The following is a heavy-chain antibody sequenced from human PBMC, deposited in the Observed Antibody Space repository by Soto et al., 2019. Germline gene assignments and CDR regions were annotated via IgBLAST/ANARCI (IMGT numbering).Heavy chain of an antibody. D-gene: IGHD4-17*01. Sequence: SETLSLTCTVSGCSISSYYWSWIRQPPGKGLEWIGYIYYSGSTNYNPSLKSRVTISVDTSKNQFSLKLSSVTAADTAVYYCARVGPTTVTTPYYFDYWGQGTLVTVSS. CDR3: ARVGPTTVTTPYYFDY. CDR2: IYYSGST. J-gene: IGHJ4*02. V-gene: IGHV4-59*01. CDR1: GCSISSYY.